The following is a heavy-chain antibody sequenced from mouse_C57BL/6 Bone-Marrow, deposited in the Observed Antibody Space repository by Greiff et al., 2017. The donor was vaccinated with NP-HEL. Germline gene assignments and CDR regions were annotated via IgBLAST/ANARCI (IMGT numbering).Heavy chain of an antibody. CDR1: GFNIKNTY. V-gene: IGHV14-3*01. Sequence: VQLKESVAELVRPGASVKLSCTASGFNIKNTYMHWVKQRPEQGLEWIGRIDPANGNTKYAPKFQGKATITADTSSNTAYLQLSSLTSEDTAIYYCARGYYGSSYVWFAYWGQGTLVTVSA. CDR2: IDPANGNT. CDR3: ARGYYGSSYVWFAY. J-gene: IGHJ3*01. D-gene: IGHD1-1*01.